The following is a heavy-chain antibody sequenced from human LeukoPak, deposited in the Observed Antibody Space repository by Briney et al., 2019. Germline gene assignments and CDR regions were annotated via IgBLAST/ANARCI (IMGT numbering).Heavy chain of an antibody. CDR2: ISSSSSTI. J-gene: IGHJ6*02. CDR1: GFTFSSYS. D-gene: IGHD3-3*01. V-gene: IGHV3-48*01. Sequence: GGSLRLSCAASGFTFSSYSMNWVRQAPGKGLXXXXXISSSSSTIXXXNSXXXXFTISXDNAKNSLYLQMNSLRAEDTAVYYCARESGIFGVVTVPDVWGQGTTVTVSS. CDR3: ARESGIFGVVTVPDV.